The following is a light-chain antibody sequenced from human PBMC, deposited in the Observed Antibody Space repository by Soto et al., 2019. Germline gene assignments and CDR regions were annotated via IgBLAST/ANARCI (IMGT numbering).Light chain of an antibody. CDR3: QHYNNWPPTWT. V-gene: IGKV3-15*01. CDR2: DSS. J-gene: IGKJ1*01. CDR1: QTIGSN. Sequence: EVRMTDSPATLSVSPLERATLSCMAIQTIGSNLAWYQQKPGQPPRLLIYDSSTRATDIPARFTGSGSGTEFTLTVSSLQSADFAVYYCQHYNNWPPTWTFGQGTKVDIK.